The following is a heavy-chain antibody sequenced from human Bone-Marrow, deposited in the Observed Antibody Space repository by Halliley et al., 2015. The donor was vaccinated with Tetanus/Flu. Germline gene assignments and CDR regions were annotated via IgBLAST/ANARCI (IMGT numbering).Heavy chain of an antibody. J-gene: IGHJ2*01. CDR3: ARETSGAYGRSLDL. V-gene: IGHV1-18*01. Sequence: MGWIGGYNGNTDYEQRPQGRITMTRDTSTSTAYLELRSLRSDDTSIYYCARETSGAYGRSLDLWGRGTLVTVSS. D-gene: IGHD3-3*01. CDR2: IGGYNGNT.